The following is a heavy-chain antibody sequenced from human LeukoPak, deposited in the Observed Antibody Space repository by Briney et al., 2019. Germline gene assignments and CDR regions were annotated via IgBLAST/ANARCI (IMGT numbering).Heavy chain of an antibody. CDR2: IYYSGST. CDR3: AREYDFWSGPTAMGAFDI. CDR1: GGSISSSSYY. V-gene: IGHV4-39*02. D-gene: IGHD3-3*01. Sequence: SETLSLTCTVSGGSISSSSYYWGWIRQPPGKGLEWIGSIYYSGSTYYNPSLKSRVTISVDTSKNQFSLKLSSVTAADTAVYYCAREYDFWSGPTAMGAFDIWGQGTMVTVSS. J-gene: IGHJ3*02.